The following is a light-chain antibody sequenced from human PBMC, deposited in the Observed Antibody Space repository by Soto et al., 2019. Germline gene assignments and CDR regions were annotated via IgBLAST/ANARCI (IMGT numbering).Light chain of an antibody. V-gene: IGLV2-8*01. CDR2: EVT. Sequence: QSDLTQPPSASGSPGQSVTISCTGTSSDAGDYNYVSWYQHHPGKAPKLMIYEVTKRPSGVPDRFSGSKSGNTASLTVSGLQAEDEADYYCSSYAGTNNPYVFGTGTKVTVL. CDR1: SSDAGDYNY. J-gene: IGLJ1*01. CDR3: SSYAGTNNPYV.